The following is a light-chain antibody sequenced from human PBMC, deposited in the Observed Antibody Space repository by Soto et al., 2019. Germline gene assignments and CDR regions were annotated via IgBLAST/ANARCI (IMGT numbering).Light chain of an antibody. CDR2: GNT. J-gene: IGLJ3*02. CDR3: QSYDSSQSGWV. CDR1: ATFD. V-gene: IGLV1-40*01. Sequence: QSVLTQPPSVSGAPGQTVTISCTGATFDVHWYQQFPGAAPIVLIYGNTNRPSGVPDRFSGSKSGTSASLAIAGLQAEDEGDYYCQSYDSSQSGWVFGGGTKSPS.